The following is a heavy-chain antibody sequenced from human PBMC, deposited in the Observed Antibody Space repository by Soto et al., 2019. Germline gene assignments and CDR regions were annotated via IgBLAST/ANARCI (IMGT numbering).Heavy chain of an antibody. J-gene: IGHJ5*02. CDR1: GYSFTSYW. V-gene: IGHV5-51*01. Sequence: GESLKISCKGSGYSFTSYWIGWVRQMPGKGLEWMGIIYPGDSDTRYSPSFQGQVTISADKSISTAYLQWSSLKASDTAMYYCAGLISVIAAAGTGWWFDPWGQGTLVTVSS. CDR2: IYPGDSDT. D-gene: IGHD6-13*01. CDR3: AGLISVIAAAGTGWWFDP.